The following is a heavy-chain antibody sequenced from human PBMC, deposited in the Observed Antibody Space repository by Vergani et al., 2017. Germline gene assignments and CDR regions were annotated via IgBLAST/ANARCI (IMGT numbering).Heavy chain of an antibody. J-gene: IGHJ5*02. CDR3: ASDTHSGQRADR. D-gene: IGHD6-19*01. CDR1: FDSIRNLY. CDR2: THYSENT. V-gene: IGHV4-59*11. Sequence: QVQLQESGPGLLKSSETLSLTCSVSFDSIRNLYCNWIRQPPGKGLEWIGSTHYSENTNYNPSLKTRVTISVDTSKNQFSLTLTSVTASDTAVYYCASDTHSGQRADRWVQGILVTVTS.